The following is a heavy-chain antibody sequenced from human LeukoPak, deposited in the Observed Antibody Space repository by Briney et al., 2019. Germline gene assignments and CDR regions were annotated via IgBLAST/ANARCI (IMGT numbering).Heavy chain of an antibody. CDR3: ARGQAGGWRYYFDY. J-gene: IGHJ4*02. CDR1: GYTFTSYD. Sequence: GASVKVSCKASGYTFTSYDINWVRQATGQGLEWMGWMNPNSGNTGYAQKFQGRVTMARNTSISTAYMELSSLRSEDAAVYYCARGQAGGWRYYFDYWGQGTLVTVSS. D-gene: IGHD6-19*01. V-gene: IGHV1-8*01. CDR2: MNPNSGNT.